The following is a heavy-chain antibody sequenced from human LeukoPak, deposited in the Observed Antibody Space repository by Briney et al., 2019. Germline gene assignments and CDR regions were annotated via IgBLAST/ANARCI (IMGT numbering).Heavy chain of an antibody. CDR2: IYYSGST. Sequence: PSETLSLTCTVSGGSISSSNYYWGWIRQPPGKGLEWIGNIYYSGSTYYNPSFKSRLTISVDTSKNQFSLKLSSVTAADTAVYYCASSPSQTSFDYWGQGTLVTVSS. CDR1: GGSISSSNYY. CDR3: ASSPSQTSFDY. J-gene: IGHJ4*02. D-gene: IGHD1-1*01. V-gene: IGHV4-39*01.